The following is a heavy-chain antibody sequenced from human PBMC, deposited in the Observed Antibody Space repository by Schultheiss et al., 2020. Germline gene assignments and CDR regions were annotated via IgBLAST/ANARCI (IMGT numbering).Heavy chain of an antibody. CDR2: ISSSGSTI. V-gene: IGHV3-48*01. J-gene: IGHJ4*02. CDR3: ARDLDVDIVATTHY. CDR1: GIPFSRSG. Sequence: GGSLRLSCVASGIPFSRSGMHWVRQAPGKGLEWVSYISSSGSTIYYADSVKGRFTISRDNSKNTLYLQMNSLRAEDTAVYYCARDLDVDIVATTHYWGQGTLVTVSS. D-gene: IGHD5-12*01.